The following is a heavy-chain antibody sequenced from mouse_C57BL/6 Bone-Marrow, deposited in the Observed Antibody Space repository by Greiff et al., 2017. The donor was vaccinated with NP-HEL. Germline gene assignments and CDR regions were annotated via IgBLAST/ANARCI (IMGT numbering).Heavy chain of an antibody. CDR3: ARPYDGYPTWFAY. CDR2: ISGGGGNT. Sequence: EVQGVESGGGLVKPGGSLKLSCAASGFTFSSYTMSWVRQTPEKRLEWVATISGGGGNTYYPDSVTGRFTISRDNAKNTLYLQMSSLRSEDTALYYCARPYDGYPTWFAYWGQGTLVTVSA. V-gene: IGHV5-9*01. J-gene: IGHJ3*01. D-gene: IGHD2-3*01. CDR1: GFTFSSYT.